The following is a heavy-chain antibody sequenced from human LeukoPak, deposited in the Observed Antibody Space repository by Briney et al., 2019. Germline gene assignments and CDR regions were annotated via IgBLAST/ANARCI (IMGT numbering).Heavy chain of an antibody. V-gene: IGHV4-30-4*01. CDR2: IYYSGST. D-gene: IGHD1-26*01. J-gene: IGHJ3*02. CDR1: GGSISSGDYY. CDR3: ARVSPLNSDHLDAFDI. Sequence: KPSQTLSLTCTVSGGSISSGDYYWSWIRQPPGKGLEWIGYIYYSGSTYYNPSLKSRVTISVDTSKNQFSLKLSSVTAADTAVYYCARVSPLNSDHLDAFDIWGQGTMVTVSS.